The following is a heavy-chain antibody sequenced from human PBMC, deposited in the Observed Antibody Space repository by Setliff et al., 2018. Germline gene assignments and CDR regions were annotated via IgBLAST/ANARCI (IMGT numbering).Heavy chain of an antibody. D-gene: IGHD7-27*01. V-gene: IGHV4-34*01. CDR3: AKFGPLDLTGDWAFDN. CDR1: GGSFSSFY. Sequence: SETLSLTCAVYGGSFSSFYWSWIRQPPGKGLEWIGEINHSGTTNYNPSLKSRVTISVDTSKKQFSLKLSSVTAADTAVYYCAKFGPLDLTGDWAFDNWGQGTLVTVYS. J-gene: IGHJ4*02. CDR2: INHSGTT.